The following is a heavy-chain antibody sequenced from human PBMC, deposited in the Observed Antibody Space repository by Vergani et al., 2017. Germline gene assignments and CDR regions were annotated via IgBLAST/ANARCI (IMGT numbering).Heavy chain of an antibody. CDR2: IYSTGTT. V-gene: IGHV4-4*07. J-gene: IGHJ3*02. CDR3: ARDKGKYSSCAFDI. CDR1: GGSISNYY. Sequence: QVQLPESGPGLVKPSETLSLTCTVSGGSISNYYWSWIRQPAGKGLEWIGRIYSTGTTNYNPSLKSRVTMSVDTSKNQFSLKLSSVTAADTAVYYCARDKGKYSSCAFDIWGQGTMVTVSS. D-gene: IGHD6-6*01.